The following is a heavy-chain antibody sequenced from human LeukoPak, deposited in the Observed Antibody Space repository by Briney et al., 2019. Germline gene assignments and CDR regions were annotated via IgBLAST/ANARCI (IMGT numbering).Heavy chain of an antibody. CDR3: AGGPDYSNYVDY. D-gene: IGHD4-11*01. Sequence: SSETLSLTCTVSGGSVSSGSYYWHWIRQPAGKGLEWIGRISTSGITKYNPSLNNRVTIPVDTTKNQFSLKLSSVTAADTAAYYCAGGPDYSNYVDYWGQGTLVTVSS. J-gene: IGHJ4*02. CDR1: GGSVSSGSYY. CDR2: ISTSGIT. V-gene: IGHV4-61*02.